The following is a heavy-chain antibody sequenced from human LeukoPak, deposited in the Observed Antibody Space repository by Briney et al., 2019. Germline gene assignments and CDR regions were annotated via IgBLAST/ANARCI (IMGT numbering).Heavy chain of an antibody. V-gene: IGHV3-23*01. D-gene: IGHD3-16*02. CDR2: ISGSGGST. CDR1: GFTFSSYA. Sequence: GGSLRLSCAASGFTFSSYAMSWVRQAPGKGLEWVSAISGSGGSTYYADSVKGRFTISRDNSKNTLYLQMNSLRAEDTAVYYCAKEGYYYDYVWGSYRMYYFDYWGQGTLVTVSS. CDR3: AKEGYYYDYVWGSYRMYYFDY. J-gene: IGHJ4*02.